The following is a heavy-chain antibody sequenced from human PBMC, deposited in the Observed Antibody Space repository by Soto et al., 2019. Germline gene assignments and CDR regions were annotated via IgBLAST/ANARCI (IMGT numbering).Heavy chain of an antibody. D-gene: IGHD1-1*01. CDR2: ISYNGKNE. CDR3: AKDRNYIAIAEMATTGMDV. CDR1: GFTFGNHG. Sequence: GASLRLSCVASGFTFGNHGMHWVRQAPGKVLEWVAVISYNGKNEHYAASLKGRVTISRDTSKTTVFPQMNSLTPEDTAGYYCAKDRNYIAIAEMATTGMDVWRQGTTVTVSS. V-gene: IGHV3-30*18. J-gene: IGHJ6*02.